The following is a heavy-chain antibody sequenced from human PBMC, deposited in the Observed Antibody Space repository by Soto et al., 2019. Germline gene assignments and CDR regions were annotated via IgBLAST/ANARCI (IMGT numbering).Heavy chain of an antibody. D-gene: IGHD3-3*01. CDR3: ARAFPIWSARHNWFDP. CDR2: INAGNGNT. V-gene: IGHV1-3*01. CDR1: GYTFTSYA. Sequence: ASVKVSCKASGYTFTSYAMHWVRQAPGQRLEWMGWINAGNGNTKYSQKFQGRVTITRDTSASTAYMELSSLRSEDTAVYYCARAFPIWSARHNWFDPWGQGTLVTVSS. J-gene: IGHJ5*02.